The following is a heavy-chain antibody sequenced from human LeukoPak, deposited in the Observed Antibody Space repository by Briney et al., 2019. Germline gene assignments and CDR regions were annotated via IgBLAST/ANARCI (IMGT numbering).Heavy chain of an antibody. CDR2: INSGGRT. Sequence: PGGSLRLSCAASGFTFSSYAMSWVRQAPGKGLEWVSAINSGGRTYYADSVKGRFTISRDNSKNTMYLQMNSLRAEDTALYYCARGFSYSNSDYYYYYMDVWGKGTTVTVSS. CDR1: GFTFSSYA. V-gene: IGHV3-23*01. CDR3: ARGFSYSNSDYYYYYMDV. D-gene: IGHD4-11*01. J-gene: IGHJ6*03.